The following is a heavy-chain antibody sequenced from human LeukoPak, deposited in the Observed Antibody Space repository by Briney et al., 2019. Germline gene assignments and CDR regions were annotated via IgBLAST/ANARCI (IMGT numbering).Heavy chain of an antibody. Sequence: ASVKVSCKASGYIFTGYYMHWVRQAPGQGLEWMGWINPNSGDTNYAQKFQGRVTMTRDTSISTAYMELSRLRSEDTAVYYCARGSLVTPDWGQGTLVTVSS. J-gene: IGHJ4*02. CDR1: GYIFTGYY. CDR3: ARGSLVTPD. CDR2: INPNSGDT. V-gene: IGHV1-2*02. D-gene: IGHD5-18*01.